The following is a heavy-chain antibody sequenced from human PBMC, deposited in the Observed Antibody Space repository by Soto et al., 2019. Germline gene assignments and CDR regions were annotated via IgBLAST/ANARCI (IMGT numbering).Heavy chain of an antibody. V-gene: IGHV3-11*05. CDR2: ISSSSSYT. J-gene: IGHJ6*02. CDR1: GFTFSDYY. D-gene: IGHD3-22*01. Sequence: PGGSLRLSCAASGFTFSDYYMSWIRQAPGKGLEWVSYISSSSSYTNYADSVKGRFTISRDNAKNSLYLQMNSLRAEDTAVYYCARVQDSSGYSYYYYGMDVWGQGTTVTVSS. CDR3: ARVQDSSGYSYYYYGMDV.